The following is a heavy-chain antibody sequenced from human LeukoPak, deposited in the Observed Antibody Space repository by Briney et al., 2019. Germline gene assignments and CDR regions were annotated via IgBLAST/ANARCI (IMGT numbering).Heavy chain of an antibody. J-gene: IGHJ6*02. CDR3: ARGGSNSSGHMWVFYYYGMDV. CDR2: IYPGDSDT. Sequence: GESLKISCKGSGYSFTSYWIGWVRQMPGKGLEWMGIIYPGDSDTRYSPSFQGQVTISADKSISTAYLQWSSLKASDTAMYYCARGGSNSSGHMWVFYYYGMDVWGQGTTVTVSS. V-gene: IGHV5-51*01. D-gene: IGHD3-22*01. CDR1: GYSFTSYW.